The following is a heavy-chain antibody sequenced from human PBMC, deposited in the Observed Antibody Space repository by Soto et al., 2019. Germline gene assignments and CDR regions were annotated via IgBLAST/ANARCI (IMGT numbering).Heavy chain of an antibody. D-gene: IGHD3-3*01. V-gene: IGHV4-59*12. Sequence: PSETLSLTCTVSGGSISSYYWSWIRQPPGKGLEWIGYIYYSGSTNYNPSLKSRVTISVDTSKNQFSLKLSSVTAADTAVYYCARLRDYDFWSGYYYYSDYWGQGTLVTVSS. CDR2: IYYSGST. CDR3: ARLRDYDFWSGYYYYSDY. J-gene: IGHJ4*02. CDR1: GGSISSYY.